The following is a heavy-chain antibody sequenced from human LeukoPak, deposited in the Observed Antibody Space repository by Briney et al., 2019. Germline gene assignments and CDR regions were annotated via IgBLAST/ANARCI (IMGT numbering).Heavy chain of an antibody. CDR3: ARLQYYYDSSVFFDY. Sequence: SETLSLTCTVSGGSISSSSYYWGWIRQPPEKGLDWIGNIYVGGSTYYNPSLNSRVTLSLDTSRNQISLDLNSVTAADTAVYYCARLQYYYDSSVFFDYWGQGTVVTVSS. J-gene: IGHJ4*02. CDR1: GGSISSSSYY. D-gene: IGHD3-22*01. V-gene: IGHV4-39*07. CDR2: IYVGGST.